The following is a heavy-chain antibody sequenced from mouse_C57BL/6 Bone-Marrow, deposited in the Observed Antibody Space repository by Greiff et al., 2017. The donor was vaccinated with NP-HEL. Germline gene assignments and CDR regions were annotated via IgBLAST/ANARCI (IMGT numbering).Heavy chain of an antibody. V-gene: IGHV3-6*01. D-gene: IGHD2-3*01. CDR3: ARGFYDSYYFDY. J-gene: IGHJ2*01. Sequence: DVQLQESGPGLVKPSQSLSLTCSVTGYSITSGYYWNWIRQFPGNKLEWMGDISYDGSNNYNPSLKNRISITRDTSKNQFVLKFNSVPTEDTATYYCARGFYDSYYFDYWGQGTTLTVSS. CDR1: GYSITSGYY. CDR2: ISYDGSN.